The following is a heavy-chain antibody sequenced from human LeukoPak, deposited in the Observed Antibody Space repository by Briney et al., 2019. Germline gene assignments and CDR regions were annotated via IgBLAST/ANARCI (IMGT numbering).Heavy chain of an antibody. CDR2: ISAYNGNT. CDR1: GYTFTSYG. CDR3: ARLARYHCSGGSCPNWFDP. Sequence: GASVKVSCKASGYTFTSYGISWVRQAPGQGLEWMGWISAYNGNTNYAQKLQGRVTMTTDTSTSTAYMELGSLRSDDTAVYYCARLARYHCSGGSCPNWFDPWGQGTLVTVSS. J-gene: IGHJ5*02. D-gene: IGHD2-15*01. V-gene: IGHV1-18*01.